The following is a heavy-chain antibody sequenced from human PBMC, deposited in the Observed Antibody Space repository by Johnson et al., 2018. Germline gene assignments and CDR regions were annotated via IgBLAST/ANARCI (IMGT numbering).Heavy chain of an antibody. Sequence: QVQLVQSGAEVKKPGSSVKVSCKASGGTFSSYAISWVRQAPGQGLEWMGGIIPIFGTANSAQKFQGRVTITADESTSTAYMELSSLRSEDTAVYSCARHGKHIVVVTSISAFDIWGQGTMVTVSS. CDR2: IIPIFGTA. CDR3: ARHGKHIVVVTSISAFDI. D-gene: IGHD2-21*02. V-gene: IGHV1-69*01. J-gene: IGHJ3*02. CDR1: GGTFSSYA.